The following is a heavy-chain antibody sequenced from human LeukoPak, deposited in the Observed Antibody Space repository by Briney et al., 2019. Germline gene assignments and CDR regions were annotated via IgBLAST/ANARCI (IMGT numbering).Heavy chain of an antibody. CDR1: GGSISSYY. CDR2: IYYSGST. Sequence: SETLSLTCTVSGGSISSYYWSWIRQPPGKGLEWIGYIYYSGSTNYNPSLKSRVTISVDTSKNQFSLKLSSVTAADTAVYYCAREVPGEEFDYWGQGTLVTVSS. V-gene: IGHV4-59*01. J-gene: IGHJ4*02. D-gene: IGHD3-16*01. CDR3: AREVPGEEFDY.